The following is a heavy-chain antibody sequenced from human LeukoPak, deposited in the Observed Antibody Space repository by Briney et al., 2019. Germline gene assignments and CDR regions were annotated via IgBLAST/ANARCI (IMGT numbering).Heavy chain of an antibody. D-gene: IGHD3-22*01. CDR1: GFTFSSYS. J-gene: IGHJ4*02. CDR2: ISSSSSTI. V-gene: IGHV3-48*01. Sequence: PGRSPRLSCAASGFTFSSYSMNWVRQAPGKGLEWVSYISSSSSTIYYADSVKGRFTISRDNAKNSLYLQMNSLRAGDTAVYYCAKEGIVVLTPFVDSWGQGTLVTVSS. CDR3: AKEGIVVLTPFVDS.